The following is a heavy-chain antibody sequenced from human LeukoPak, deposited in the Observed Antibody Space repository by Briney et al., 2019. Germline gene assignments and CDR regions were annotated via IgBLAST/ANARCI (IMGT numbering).Heavy chain of an antibody. CDR1: GFTSSKYW. Sequence: GGSLRLSCAASGFTSSKYWMHWVRQAPGKGLVWVSRIDTDGRTTNYADSVKGRFTISRDNAKDTLFLQMDGLRVEDTAVYYCVRDLAGADGYWGQGTLVTVSS. J-gene: IGHJ4*02. D-gene: IGHD6-13*01. CDR3: VRDLAGADGY. CDR2: IDTDGRTT. V-gene: IGHV3-74*01.